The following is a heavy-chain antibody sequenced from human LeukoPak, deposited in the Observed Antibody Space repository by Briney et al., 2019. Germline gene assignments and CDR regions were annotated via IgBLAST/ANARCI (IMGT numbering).Heavy chain of an antibody. CDR3: ARKYPDHWFDP. D-gene: IGHD6-6*01. CDR2: IYHSGST. Sequence: PSGTLSLTCAVSGGSISSSNWWSWVRQPPGKGLEWIGEIYHSGSTNYNPSLKSRVSISVDTFKNQFSLKLSSVTAADTAVYYCARKYPDHWFDPWGQGTLVTVSS. V-gene: IGHV4-4*02. CDR1: GGSISSSNW. J-gene: IGHJ5*02.